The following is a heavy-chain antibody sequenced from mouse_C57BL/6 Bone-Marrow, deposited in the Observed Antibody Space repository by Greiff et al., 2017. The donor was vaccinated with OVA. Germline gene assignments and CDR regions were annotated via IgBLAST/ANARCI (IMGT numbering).Heavy chain of an antibody. J-gene: IGHJ1*03. CDR2: INPNNGGT. V-gene: IGHV1-18*01. D-gene: IGHD2-3*01. CDR1: GYTFTDYN. Sequence: EVQLQQSGPELVKPGASVKIPCKASGYTFTDYNMDWVKQSHGKNLEWIGDINPNNGGTIYNQKFKGKATLTVDKSSSTAYMELRSLTSEDTAVYYCARMGGYFLHWYFDVWGTGTTVTVSS. CDR3: ARMGGYFLHWYFDV.